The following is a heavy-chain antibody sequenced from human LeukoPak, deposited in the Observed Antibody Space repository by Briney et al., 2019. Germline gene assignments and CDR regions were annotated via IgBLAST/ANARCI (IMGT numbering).Heavy chain of an antibody. CDR2: IYYSGST. CDR1: GGSISSSTYY. D-gene: IGHD1-26*01. J-gene: IGHJ3*02. Sequence: PETLSLTCSVSGGSISSSTYYWGWIRQPPGKGLEWIGTIYYSGSTYYSPSLKSRVSISVDTSKNQFSLRLSSVTAADTAVYYCARRKSLVNAFDIWGQGTMVTVSS. CDR3: ARRKSLVNAFDI. V-gene: IGHV4-39*01.